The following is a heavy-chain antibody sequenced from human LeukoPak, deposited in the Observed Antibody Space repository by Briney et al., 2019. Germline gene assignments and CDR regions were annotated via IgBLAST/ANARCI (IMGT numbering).Heavy chain of an antibody. CDR2: ISGSGGST. J-gene: IGHJ4*02. CDR3: AKDSFIPDYYDSSGHYYFDY. CDR1: GFTFSSYA. Sequence: QSGGSLRLSCAASGFTFSSYAMSWVRQAPGKELEWVSAISGSGGSTYYADSVKGRFTISRDNSKNTLYLQMNSLRAEDTAVYYCAKDSFIPDYYDSSGHYYFDYWGQGTLVTVSS. V-gene: IGHV3-23*01. D-gene: IGHD3-22*01.